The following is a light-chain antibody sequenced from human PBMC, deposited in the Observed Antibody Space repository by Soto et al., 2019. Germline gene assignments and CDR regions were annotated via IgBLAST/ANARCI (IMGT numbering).Light chain of an antibody. CDR2: EGS. CDR3: CSYAGSSYYL. J-gene: IGLJ1*01. Sequence: QSALTQPPSASGSPGQSVTISCSGTSSDVGAYNYVSWYQQHPGKAPRLLIYEGSKRPSGVSNRFSGSKSGNTASLTISGLQAEYEADYYCCSYAGSSYYLLGTGTKVTVX. V-gene: IGLV2-23*01. CDR1: SSDVGAYNY.